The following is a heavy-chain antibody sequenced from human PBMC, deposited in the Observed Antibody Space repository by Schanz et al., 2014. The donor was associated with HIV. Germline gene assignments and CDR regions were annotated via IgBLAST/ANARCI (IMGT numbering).Heavy chain of an antibody. J-gene: IGHJ6*02. V-gene: IGHV3-21*01. CDR3: ARVANWDYYGMDV. CDR2: ISSSSSDK. CDR1: GFTFSSYG. Sequence: DVQLVESGGGLVKPGGSLRLSCSVSGFTFSSYGMNWVRQAPGKGLEWVSSISSSSSDKYYADSVKGRFTISRDNAKNSLYLQMNSLRAEDTAVYYCARVANWDYYGMDVWGRGTTVTVS. D-gene: IGHD3-16*01.